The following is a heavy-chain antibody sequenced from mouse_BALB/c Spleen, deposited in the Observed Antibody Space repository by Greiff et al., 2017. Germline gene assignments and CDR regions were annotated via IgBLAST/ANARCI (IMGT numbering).Heavy chain of an antibody. J-gene: IGHJ2*01. CDR2: IDPSDSYT. D-gene: IGHD1-1*01. CDR1: GYTFTSYW. V-gene: IGHV1S127*01. CDR3: TRRITTVVAHFDY. Sequence: QVQLQQPGAELVKPGASVKMSCKASGYTFTSYWMHWVKQRPGQGLEWIGVIDPSDSYTSYNQEFKGKATLTVDTSSSTAYMQLSSLTSEDSAVYYCTRRITTVVAHFDYWGQGTTLTVSS.